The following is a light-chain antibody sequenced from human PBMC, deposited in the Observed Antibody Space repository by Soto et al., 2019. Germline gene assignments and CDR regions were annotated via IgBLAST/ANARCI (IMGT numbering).Light chain of an antibody. J-gene: IGKJ1*01. V-gene: IGKV3-20*01. CDR3: QQYDNLSWT. CDR2: GAS. CDR1: QSVSSRY. Sequence: EIVLTQSPGAVSLSPEERATLSCRASQSVSSRYLAWYQQKPGQAPRLLIYGASTRATGTPARFSGSGSGTEFTLTISSLQSGDFAVYYCQQYDNLSWTFGQGSKVDIK.